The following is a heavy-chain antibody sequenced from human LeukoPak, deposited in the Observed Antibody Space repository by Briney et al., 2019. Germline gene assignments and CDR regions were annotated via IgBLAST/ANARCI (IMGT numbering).Heavy chain of an antibody. CDR1: GGSISSYY. D-gene: IGHD3-10*01. V-gene: IGHV4-59*01. CDR3: ARARYYYGSGSYGYFDY. J-gene: IGHJ4*02. Sequence: SETLSLTCTVSGGSISSYYWSWIRQPPGKGLEWIGYIYYSGSTNYNPSLKSRVTISVDTSMNQFSLKLSSVTAADTAVYYCARARYYYGSGSYGYFDYWGQGTLVTVSS. CDR2: IYYSGST.